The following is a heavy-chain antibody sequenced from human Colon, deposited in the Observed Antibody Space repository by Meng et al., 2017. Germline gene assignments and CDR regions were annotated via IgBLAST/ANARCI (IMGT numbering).Heavy chain of an antibody. D-gene: IGHD5-24*01. CDR3: AREAEMATRKLTYDYGMDV. CDR1: GFTFSSYW. Sequence: GESLKISCAASGFTFSSYWMHWVRQAPGKGLVWVSRINSDGSSTSYADSVKGRFTISRDKAKNTLYLQMNSLRAEDTAVYYCAREAEMATRKLTYDYGMDVWGQGTTVTVSS. CDR2: INSDGSST. J-gene: IGHJ6*02. V-gene: IGHV3-74*01.